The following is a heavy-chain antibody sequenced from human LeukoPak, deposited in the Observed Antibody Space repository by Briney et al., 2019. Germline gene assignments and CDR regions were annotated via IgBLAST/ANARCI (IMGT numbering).Heavy chain of an antibody. D-gene: IGHD3-10*01. V-gene: IGHV4-59*01. J-gene: IGHJ6*04. CDR3: ARDSKNYYGSGSYYYYYYGTDV. Sequence: SETLSLTCTVSGGSISSYYWSWIRQPPGKGLEWIGYIYYSGSTNYNPSLKSRVTISVDTSKNQFSLKLSSVTAADTAVYYCARDSKNYYGSGSYYYYYYGTDVWGKGTTVTVSS. CDR2: IYYSGST. CDR1: GGSISSYY.